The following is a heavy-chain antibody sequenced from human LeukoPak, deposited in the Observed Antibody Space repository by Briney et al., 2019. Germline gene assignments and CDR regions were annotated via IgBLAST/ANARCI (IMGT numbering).Heavy chain of an antibody. CDR2: INPNSGGT. D-gene: IGHD1-26*01. Sequence: GASVKVSCKASGYTFTGYYMHWVRQAPGQGLEWMGWINPNSGGTNYAQKFQGRVTMTRDTSISTAYMELSRLTSDDTAVYYCARDLFSGSYHPFDYWGQGTLVTVSS. J-gene: IGHJ4*02. V-gene: IGHV1-2*02. CDR1: GYTFTGYY. CDR3: ARDLFSGSYHPFDY.